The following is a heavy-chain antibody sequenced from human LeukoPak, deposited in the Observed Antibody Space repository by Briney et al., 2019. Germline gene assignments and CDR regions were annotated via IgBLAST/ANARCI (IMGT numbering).Heavy chain of an antibody. CDR2: IFYSGST. D-gene: IGHD1-26*01. V-gene: IGHV4-59*08. CDR3: ATTQTWELNAFAF. CDR1: GGSISSYY. J-gene: IGHJ3*01. Sequence: PSETLSLTCTVSGGSISSYYWSWIRQPPGKGLEWIGYIFYSGSTNYNPSLKSRVTISEDTSKNQFSLKLSSVTAADTAVYYCATTQTWELNAFAFWGQGTMVTVSS.